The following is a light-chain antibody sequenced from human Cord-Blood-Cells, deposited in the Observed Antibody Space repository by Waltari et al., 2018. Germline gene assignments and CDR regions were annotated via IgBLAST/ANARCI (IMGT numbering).Light chain of an antibody. J-gene: IGKJ5*01. CDR3: QQYNNWPPLT. CDR1: QRASSN. V-gene: IGKV3-15*01. CDR2: GAS. Sequence: EVVMTQSRASLSVSPGERATLSCRASQRASSNLAWYQQKPGQAPRLLIYGASTRATGSPARFSGSGSGTEFTLTISSLQSEDFAVYYCQQYNNWPPLTFGQGTRLEIK.